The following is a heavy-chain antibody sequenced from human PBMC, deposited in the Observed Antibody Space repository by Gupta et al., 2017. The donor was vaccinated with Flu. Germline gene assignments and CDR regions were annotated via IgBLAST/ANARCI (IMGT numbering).Heavy chain of an antibody. Sequence: EVQLVESGGGLVQPGGSLRLSCAASGFTLRVYWLAWVRQAPGKGPEWVANIKQDGSVKNYAASVKGRFTISRDNAKDSLYLQMNSLTVEDTAVYNCVRWSFAGGYYYMDVWGKGTTVTVSS. CDR1: GFTLRVYW. D-gene: IGHD3-10*01. J-gene: IGHJ6*03. V-gene: IGHV3-7*01. CDR3: VRWSFAGGYYYMDV. CDR2: IKQDGSVK.